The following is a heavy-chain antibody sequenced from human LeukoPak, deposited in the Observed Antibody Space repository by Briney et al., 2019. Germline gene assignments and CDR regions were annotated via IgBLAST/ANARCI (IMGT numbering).Heavy chain of an antibody. CDR3: ARVPCEWALGVKGGGFDP. CDR1: GYAFTSYY. CDR2: INPSSGNR. V-gene: IGHV1-46*01. J-gene: IGHJ5*02. D-gene: IGHD3-16*01. Sequence: ASVKVSCKASGYAFTSYYIDWVRQAPGQGLEWMGIINPSSGNRTYAQKFQGRVTMTRDTSTNTVYMGLSSLRSEDTAVYYSARVPCEWALGVKGGGFDPWGQGTLVTVSS.